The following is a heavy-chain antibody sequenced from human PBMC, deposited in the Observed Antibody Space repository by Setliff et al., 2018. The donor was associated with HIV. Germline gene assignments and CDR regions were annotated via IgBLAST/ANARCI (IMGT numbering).Heavy chain of an antibody. CDR1: GFTFSDHY. J-gene: IGHJ6*02. V-gene: IGHV3-72*01. Sequence: GGSLRLSCAASGFTFSDHYMDWVRQAPGKGLEWVGRSRNKANSYTTDYAASVKGRFIISRDDSKNSLYLQMNSLKTEYTAVYYCARDLRIAVAGTIYYYGMDVWGQGTTVT. D-gene: IGHD6-19*01. CDR3: ARDLRIAVAGTIYYYGMDV. CDR2: SRNKANSYTT.